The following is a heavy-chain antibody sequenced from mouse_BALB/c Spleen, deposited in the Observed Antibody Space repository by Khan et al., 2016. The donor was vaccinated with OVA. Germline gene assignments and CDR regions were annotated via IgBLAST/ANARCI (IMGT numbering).Heavy chain of an antibody. J-gene: IGHJ1*01. CDR2: ISSGGNYT. D-gene: IGHD1-1*01. V-gene: IGHV5-9-3*01. CDR3: TRPPITTVVATSYWFFGV. CDR1: GFTFNSYA. Sequence: EVELVESGGGLVKPGGSLKLSCAASGFTFNSYAMSWVRQTPEKRLEWVATISSGGNYTYYPDSVKGRFTISRDNAKNTLYLQMSSLRSEDTAMYYCTRPPITTVVATSYWFFGVWGAGTTVTVSS.